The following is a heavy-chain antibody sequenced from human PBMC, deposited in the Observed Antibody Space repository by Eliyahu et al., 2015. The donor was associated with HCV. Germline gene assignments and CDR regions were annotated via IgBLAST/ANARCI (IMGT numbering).Heavy chain of an antibody. CDR1: GGSINSADYS. CDR3: ARGQWGRTFDP. V-gene: IGHV4-30-2*01. Sequence: QLQLQESGSGLVKPSQTLSLTCTVSGGSINSADYSWSWIRQPPGRGLEWIGSIYHIGATYYNPSFTSRVTISVDRSKKQFSLELNSVTAADTAVYYCARGQWGRTFDPWGQGTLVTVSS. D-gene: IGHD1-1*01. CDR2: IYHIGAT. J-gene: IGHJ5*02.